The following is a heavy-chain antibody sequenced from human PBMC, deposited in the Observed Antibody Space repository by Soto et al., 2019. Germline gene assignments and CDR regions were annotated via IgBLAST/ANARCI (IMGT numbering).Heavy chain of an antibody. Sequence: EVHLVESWGGLVTPGGSLRLSCEGSGFTFSNYNMNWVRQAPGEGLEWVSSISGTSISTRYADSVQGRFTISRDNAKRSLYLQMNSLTPEDTAIYYCVREFAYGDYCGQGILVTVSS. D-gene: IGHD4-17*01. CDR3: VREFAYGDY. CDR2: ISGTSIST. V-gene: IGHV3-21*01. J-gene: IGHJ4*02. CDR1: GFTFSNYN.